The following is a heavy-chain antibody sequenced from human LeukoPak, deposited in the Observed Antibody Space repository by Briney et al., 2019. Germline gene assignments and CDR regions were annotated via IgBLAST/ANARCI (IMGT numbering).Heavy chain of an antibody. CDR2: ISASGDTT. CDR3: GKDRPYDYDYSTASFDY. Sequence: GGSLRLSCAASGFTFTNYAMTWVRQAPGKGLEWVSTISASGDTTYYADSVKGRFTISRDNSKTTLYLHMNSLRADDTAIYYCGKDRPYDYDYSTASFDYWGQGTLFTVSS. V-gene: IGHV3-23*01. D-gene: IGHD5-12*01. CDR1: GFTFTNYA. J-gene: IGHJ4*02.